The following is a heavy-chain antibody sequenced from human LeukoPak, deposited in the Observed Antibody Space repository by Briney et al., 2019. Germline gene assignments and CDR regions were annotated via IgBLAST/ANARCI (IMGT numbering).Heavy chain of an antibody. CDR2: IYYSGST. Sequence: KTSETLSLTCTVSGGSISSSSYYWGWIRQPPGKGLEWIGSIYYSGSTYYNPSLKSRVTISVDTSKNQFSLKLSSVTAADTAVYYCARHPPEWELLEGYFDYWGQGTLVTVSS. CDR3: ARHPPEWELLEGYFDY. D-gene: IGHD1-26*01. V-gene: IGHV4-39*01. CDR1: GGSISSSSYY. J-gene: IGHJ4*02.